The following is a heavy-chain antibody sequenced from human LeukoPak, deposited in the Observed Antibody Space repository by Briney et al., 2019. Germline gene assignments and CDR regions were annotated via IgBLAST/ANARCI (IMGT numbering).Heavy chain of an antibody. J-gene: IGHJ3*02. CDR2: IYSGGST. V-gene: IGHV3-53*01. D-gene: IGHD3-10*01. Sequence: GGSLRLSCAASGFTVSSNYMSWVRQAPGEGLEWVSVIYSGGSTYYADSVKGRFTISRDNSKNTLYLQMNSLRAEDTAVYYCASKLLWFGELSDDAFDIWGQGTMVTVSS. CDR1: GFTVSSNY. CDR3: ASKLLWFGELSDDAFDI.